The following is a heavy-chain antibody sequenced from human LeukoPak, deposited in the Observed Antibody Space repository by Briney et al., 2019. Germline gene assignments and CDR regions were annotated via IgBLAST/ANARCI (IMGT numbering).Heavy chain of an antibody. Sequence: SETLSLTCAVYGGSFSGYYWSWIRQPPGKGLEWIGEINHSGSTNYNPSLKSRVTISVDTSKNQFSLKLSSVTAADTAVYYCARGPYYGSGSYYNGGQSRWGQGTLVTVSS. CDR2: INHSGST. V-gene: IGHV4-34*01. J-gene: IGHJ4*02. CDR3: ARGPYYGSGSYYNGGQSR. D-gene: IGHD3-10*01. CDR1: GGSFSGYY.